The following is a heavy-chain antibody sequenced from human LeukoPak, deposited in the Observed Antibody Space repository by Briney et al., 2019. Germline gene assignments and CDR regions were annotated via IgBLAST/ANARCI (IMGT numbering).Heavy chain of an antibody. CDR1: GVSFSGYY. CDR2: INHSGST. J-gene: IGHJ4*02. Sequence: PSASLSLTWAVYGVSFSGYYWSWVRQPPGKGLEWIGEINHSGSTNYNPSLKSRVTISVDTSKNQFSLKLSSVTAADTAVYYCARDLNCSGGSCYRFDYWGEGTLVTVSS. CDR3: ARDLNCSGGSCYRFDY. D-gene: IGHD2-15*01. V-gene: IGHV4-34*01.